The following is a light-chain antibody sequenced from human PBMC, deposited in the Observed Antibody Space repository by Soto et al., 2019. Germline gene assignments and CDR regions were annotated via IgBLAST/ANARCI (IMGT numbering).Light chain of an antibody. CDR2: AAS. V-gene: IGKV1-8*01. CDR1: QGISSY. Sequence: AIRMTQSPSSFSASTGDRVTITCRASQGISSYLAWYQQKPGKAPKLLIYAASTLQSGVPSRFSGSGSGTDFTLTISCLQSEDFATYYCLQTYSTPWTFGQGTKVEIK. J-gene: IGKJ1*01. CDR3: LQTYSTPWT.